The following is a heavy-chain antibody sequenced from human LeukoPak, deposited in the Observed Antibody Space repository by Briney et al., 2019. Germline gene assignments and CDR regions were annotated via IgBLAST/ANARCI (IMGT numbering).Heavy chain of an antibody. V-gene: IGHV3-48*03. CDR3: ARVGRGYYGMDV. Sequence: GGSLRLSCAASGFAFSSYEMNWVRQAPGKGLKWLSYISSSGSTIYYADSVKGRFTISRDNAKNSLYLQMNSLRAEDTAVYYCARVGRGYYGMDVWGQGTTVTVSS. J-gene: IGHJ6*02. CDR2: ISSSGSTI. CDR1: GFAFSSYE. D-gene: IGHD3/OR15-3a*01.